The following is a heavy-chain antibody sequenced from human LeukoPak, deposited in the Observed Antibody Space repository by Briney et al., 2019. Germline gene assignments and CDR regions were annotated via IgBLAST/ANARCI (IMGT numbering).Heavy chain of an antibody. V-gene: IGHV4-4*07. J-gene: IGHJ4*02. CDR3: ARGNWDRSSGWLVWLDY. D-gene: IGHD6-19*01. Sequence: PSETLSLTCTVSGGSISSYYWSWVRQPAGKGLEWIGRIYTSGNTNYNPSLKSRVTISVDTSKNQFSLKLTSVTAADTAVYYCARGNWDRSSGWLVWLDYWGQGTLVTVSS. CDR1: GGSISSYY. CDR2: IYTSGNT.